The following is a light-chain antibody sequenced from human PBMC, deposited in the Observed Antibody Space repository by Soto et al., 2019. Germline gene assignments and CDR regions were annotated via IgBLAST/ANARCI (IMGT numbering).Light chain of an antibody. CDR3: QQRSNWPIT. Sequence: EIVMTQSPGTLSVSPGESATLSCRASQSVSSYLAWHQQKPGQAPRLLMYDASNRATGIPARFSGSGSGTDFTLTISSLESEDFAVYYCQQRSNWPITFGQGTRLEIK. CDR1: QSVSSY. CDR2: DAS. V-gene: IGKV3-11*01. J-gene: IGKJ5*01.